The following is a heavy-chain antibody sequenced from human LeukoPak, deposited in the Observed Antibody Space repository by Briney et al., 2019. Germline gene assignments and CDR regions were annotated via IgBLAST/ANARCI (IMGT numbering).Heavy chain of an antibody. Sequence: GGSPRLSCAASGFTFSSYWMHWVRQAPGKGLVWVSRINSDGSSTSYADSVKGRFTISRDNAKNTLYLQMNSLRAEDTAVYYCARSPLWFEYFDYWGQGTLVTVSS. CDR3: ARSPLWFEYFDY. V-gene: IGHV3-74*01. CDR2: INSDGSST. J-gene: IGHJ4*02. CDR1: GFTFSSYW. D-gene: IGHD3-10*01.